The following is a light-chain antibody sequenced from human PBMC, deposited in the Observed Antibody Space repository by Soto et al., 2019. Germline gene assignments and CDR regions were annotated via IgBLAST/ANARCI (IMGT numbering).Light chain of an antibody. CDR3: ATWDDSLHGPV. Sequence: QSVLTQPRSASGTPGQRVTISCSGSSSNIGSNTVNWYQQLPGTAPKLLVYSNNQRPSGVPDRFSDSKSGTSASLAISGLQSEDEADYYCATWDDSLHGPVFGGGTKLTVL. CDR2: SNN. J-gene: IGLJ2*01. CDR1: SSNIGSNT. V-gene: IGLV1-44*01.